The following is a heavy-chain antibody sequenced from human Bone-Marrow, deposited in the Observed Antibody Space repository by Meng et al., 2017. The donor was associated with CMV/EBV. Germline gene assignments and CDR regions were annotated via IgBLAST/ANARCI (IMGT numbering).Heavy chain of an antibody. CDR1: GGTFSTYA. J-gene: IGHJ6*02. CDR2: IIPIFGSA. V-gene: IGHV1-69*05. D-gene: IGHD3-3*01. Sequence: SVKVSCKTSGGTFSTYAINWVRQAPGQGLEWMGGIIPIFGSANYAQKFQGRVTMTTDTSTSKAYMELRSLRSDDTAVYYCARGVGGRNGEVGWLPSHPGYGMDVWGQGTTVTVSS. CDR3: ARGVGGRNGEVGWLPSHPGYGMDV.